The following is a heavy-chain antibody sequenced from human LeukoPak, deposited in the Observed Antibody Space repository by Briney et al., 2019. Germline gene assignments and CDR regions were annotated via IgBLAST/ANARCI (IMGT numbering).Heavy chain of an antibody. D-gene: IGHD3/OR15-3a*01. CDR2: ISVSGGGT. CDR3: AADWPPDY. J-gene: IGHJ4*02. Sequence: GGSLRLSCAASDFTFSTYAMNWVRQAPGKGLEWVSGISVSGGGTDYADSVKGRFTISRDNSKNTLYLQMHSLRAEDTAVYYCAADWPPDYWGQGTLVTVSS. V-gene: IGHV3-23*01. CDR1: DFTFSTYA.